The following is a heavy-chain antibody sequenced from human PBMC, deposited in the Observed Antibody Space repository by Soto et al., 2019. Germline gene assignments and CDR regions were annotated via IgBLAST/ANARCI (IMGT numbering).Heavy chain of an antibody. V-gene: IGHV4-39*01. D-gene: IGHD3-3*02. CDR1: GGSISSSIYY. CDR2: IYYSGSN. CDR3: ASPKIAFYNWFDP. Sequence: LSLTCTVAGGSISSSIYYWGWIRQPPGKGLEWIGSIYYSGSNYYNPSLKNRVTISVDTSKNQFSLKLSSVTAADTAVYYCASPKIAFYNWFDPWGQGTLVTVSS. J-gene: IGHJ5*02.